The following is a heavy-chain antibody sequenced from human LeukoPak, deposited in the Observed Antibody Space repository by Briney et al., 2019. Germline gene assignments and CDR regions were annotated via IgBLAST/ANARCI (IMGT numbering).Heavy chain of an antibody. CDR2: IYYSGST. J-gene: IGHJ4*02. CDR1: GGSISSYY. D-gene: IGHD6-13*01. CDR3: AREAGYSSSWYFY. V-gene: IGHV4-59*12. Sequence: SETLSLTCTVSGGSISSYYWSWIRQPPGKGLEWIGYIYYSGSTNYNPSLKSRVTISVDTSKNQFSLKLSSVTAADTAVYYCAREAGYSSSWYFYWGQGTLVTVSS.